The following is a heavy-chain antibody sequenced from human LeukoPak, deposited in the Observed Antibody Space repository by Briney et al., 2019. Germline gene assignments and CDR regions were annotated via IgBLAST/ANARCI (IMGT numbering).Heavy chain of an antibody. CDR1: GGSISSYY. J-gene: IGHJ3*02. CDR3: ARSRSSSWDDAFDI. CDR2: IYYSGST. D-gene: IGHD6-13*01. Sequence: PSETLSITCTVSGGSISSYYWSWIGQPPGKGLEWIGYIYYSGSTNYNPSLKSRVTISVDTSKNQFSLKLSSVTAADTAVYYCARSRSSSWDDAFDIWGQGTMVTVSS. V-gene: IGHV4-59*01.